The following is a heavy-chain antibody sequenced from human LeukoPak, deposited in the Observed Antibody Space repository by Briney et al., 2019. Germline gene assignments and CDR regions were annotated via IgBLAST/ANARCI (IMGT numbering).Heavy chain of an antibody. CDR3: ARRYSYGSGAFDI. D-gene: IGHD5-18*01. V-gene: IGHV5-51*01. CDR1: GYSFTSYW. CDR2: IYPGDSDT. J-gene: IGHJ3*02. Sequence: GESLKISCKCSGYSFTSYWIGWVRQMPGKGLEGMGIIYPGDSDTRYSPSFQGQVTISADKSISNAYLQWSSLKASATAMYYCARRYSYGSGAFDIWGQGTMVTVSS.